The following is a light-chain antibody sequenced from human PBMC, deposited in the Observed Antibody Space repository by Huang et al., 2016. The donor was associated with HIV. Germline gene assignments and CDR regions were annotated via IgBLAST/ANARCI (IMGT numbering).Light chain of an antibody. CDR2: WES. J-gene: IGKJ1*01. CDR1: QSVLNRSNNKKY. V-gene: IGKV4-1*01. CDR3: QQYFNTPPT. Sequence: DIVMTQSPDSLAVSLGERATIKCKSSQSVLNRSNNKKYLAWYQKKTGQPPKLVIYWESTRESGVTGRFSGSGSETDFTLTISSLQAEDVAVYYCQQYFNTPPTFGQGTKVEIK.